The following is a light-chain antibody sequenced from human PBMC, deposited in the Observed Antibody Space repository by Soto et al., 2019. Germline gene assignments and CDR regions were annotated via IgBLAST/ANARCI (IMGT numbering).Light chain of an antibody. J-gene: IGKJ5*01. V-gene: IGKV3-15*01. CDR3: QQYNNWPS. CDR1: QTVSRN. CDR2: DTS. Sequence: EVVMTLSPATLSVSPGERATLSCRASQTVSRNLAWYQQRPAQAPRLLIYDTSNRATGVPARFSGSGSETEFTLTIRSLQSEDFAVYFCQQYNNWPSFGQGTRLEIK.